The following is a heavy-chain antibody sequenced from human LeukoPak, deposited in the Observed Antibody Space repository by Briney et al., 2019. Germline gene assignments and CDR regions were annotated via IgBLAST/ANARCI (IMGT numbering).Heavy chain of an antibody. D-gene: IGHD1-26*01. CDR2: IYYSGST. J-gene: IGHJ3*02. Sequence: PSETLSLTCTVSGGSISSYYRSWIRQPPGKGLEWIGYIYYSGSTNYNPSLKSRVTISVDTSKNQFSLKLSSVTAADTAVYYCARDIPSYSGSYPEAFDIWGQGTMVTVSS. CDR3: ARDIPSYSGSYPEAFDI. V-gene: IGHV4-59*01. CDR1: GGSISSYY.